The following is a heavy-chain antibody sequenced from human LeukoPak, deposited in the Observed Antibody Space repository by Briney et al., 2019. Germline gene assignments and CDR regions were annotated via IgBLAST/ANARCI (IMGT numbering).Heavy chain of an antibody. CDR3: ARDPKYYDFWSGSYSTNYYGMDV. Sequence: GGSLRLSCVDSGFAFGSCAMGWVRQPPGKGLEWVSAIRGDGAETYYADSVKGRFTISRDNAKNSLYLQMNSLRAEDTAVYYCARDPKYYDFWSGSYSTNYYGMDVWGQGTTVTVSS. CDR1: GFAFGSCA. J-gene: IGHJ6*02. CDR2: IRGDGAET. D-gene: IGHD3-3*01. V-gene: IGHV3-23*01.